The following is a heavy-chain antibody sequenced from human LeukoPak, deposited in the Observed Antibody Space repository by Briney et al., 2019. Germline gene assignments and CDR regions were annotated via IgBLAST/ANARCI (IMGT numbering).Heavy chain of an antibody. Sequence: ASVKVSCKASGYTFTSYGISWVRQAPGQGLEWMGWISAYNGNTNYAQKLQGRVTMTTDTSTSTAYMELRSPRSDDTAVYYCARDREDSSGWDIDYWGQGTLVTVSS. V-gene: IGHV1-18*01. CDR1: GYTFTSYG. J-gene: IGHJ4*02. CDR3: ARDREDSSGWDIDY. CDR2: ISAYNGNT. D-gene: IGHD6-19*01.